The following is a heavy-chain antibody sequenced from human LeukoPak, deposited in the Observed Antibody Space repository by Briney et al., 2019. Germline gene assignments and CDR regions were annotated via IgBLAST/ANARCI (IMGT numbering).Heavy chain of an antibody. CDR2: INPNSGGT. CDR1: GYTFTAYY. J-gene: IGHJ3*02. V-gene: IGHV1-2*02. Sequence: GASVKVSCKASGYTFTAYYMHWVRQAPGQGLEWMGWINPNSGGTKYVQKFQGRVTMTRDTSIRTVFMELSRLTSDDTAVYYCARDYYDSSGFGAFDIWGQGTMVTVSS. D-gene: IGHD3-22*01. CDR3: ARDYYDSSGFGAFDI.